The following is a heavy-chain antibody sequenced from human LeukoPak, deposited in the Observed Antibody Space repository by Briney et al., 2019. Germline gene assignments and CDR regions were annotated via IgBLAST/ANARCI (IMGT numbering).Heavy chain of an antibody. CDR3: ARGSGRNYLPFDY. Sequence: GGSLRLSCAASGFTFSSYSMNWVRQAPGKGLEWVSSISSSSSYIYYADSVKGRFTISRDNAKNSLYLQMNSLRAEDTAVYYCARGSGRNYLPFDYWGQGTLVTVSS. CDR2: ISSSSSYI. V-gene: IGHV3-21*01. D-gene: IGHD1-7*01. CDR1: GFTFSSYS. J-gene: IGHJ4*02.